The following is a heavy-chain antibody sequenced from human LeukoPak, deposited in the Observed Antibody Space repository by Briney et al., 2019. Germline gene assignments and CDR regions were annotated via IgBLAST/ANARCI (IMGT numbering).Heavy chain of an antibody. CDR1: GITLSNYG. J-gene: IGHJ4*02. V-gene: IGHV3-23*01. Sequence: GGTLRLSCAVSGITLSNYGMSWVRQAPGKGLEWVAGISGSGGSTNYADSVKGRFTISRDNPKNTLYLQVNSLTVEDTVMYFCATRGVVIRVILVGFNKGAYYFDSRGQGALVTVSS. CDR3: ATRGVVIRVILVGFNKGAYYFDS. D-gene: IGHD3-22*01. CDR2: ISGSGGST.